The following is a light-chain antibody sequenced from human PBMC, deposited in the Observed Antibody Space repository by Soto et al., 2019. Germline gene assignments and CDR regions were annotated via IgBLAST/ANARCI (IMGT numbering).Light chain of an antibody. J-gene: IGKJ1*01. V-gene: IGKV1-39*01. Sequence: DFQMTQSPSSLSASVGDRVTITCRASQHIARYLNWYQQKPDKAPKFLIYAASTLQSGVPSRFSGSGSGTEFTLTIDSLQPEDFATDFGQQSFSAPWTCGQGAKVEVK. CDR1: QHIARY. CDR2: AAS. CDR3: QQSFSAPWT.